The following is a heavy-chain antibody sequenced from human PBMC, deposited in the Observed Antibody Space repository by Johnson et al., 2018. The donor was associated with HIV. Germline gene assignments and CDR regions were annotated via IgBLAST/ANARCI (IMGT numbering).Heavy chain of an antibody. Sequence: QVHLMESGGGVVQPGGSLRLSCAASGFTFSSYGMHWVRQAPGKGLEWVAFIRYDGSNKYYADSVKGRFTISRDNSKNTLYLQMNSLRAEDTAGYYFAKDWDVVVTADDAFDIWGQGTMVTVSS. CDR3: AKDWDVVVTADDAFDI. CDR2: IRYDGSNK. CDR1: GFTFSSYG. D-gene: IGHD2-21*02. J-gene: IGHJ3*02. V-gene: IGHV3-30*02.